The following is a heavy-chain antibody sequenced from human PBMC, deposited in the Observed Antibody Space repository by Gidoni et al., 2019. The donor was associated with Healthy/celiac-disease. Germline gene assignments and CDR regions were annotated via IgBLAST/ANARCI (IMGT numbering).Heavy chain of an antibody. CDR2: NSAYNGNT. CDR3: ARVEVYCSGGSCYPNAFDI. CDR1: GYTFTSYG. J-gene: IGHJ3*02. Sequence: QVQLVQSGAEVKKPGASVKVSCKASGYTFTSYGISWVRQAPGQGLEWMGWNSAYNGNTNYAQKLQGRVTMTTDTSTSTAYMELRSLRSDDTAVYYCARVEVYCSGGSCYPNAFDIWGQGTMVTVSS. V-gene: IGHV1-18*01. D-gene: IGHD2-15*01.